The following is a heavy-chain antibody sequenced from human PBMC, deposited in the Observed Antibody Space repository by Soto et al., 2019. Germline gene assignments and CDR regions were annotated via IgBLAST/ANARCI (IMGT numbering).Heavy chain of an antibody. V-gene: IGHV1-3*01. CDR1: GYTFTSYA. J-gene: IGHJ4*02. CDR2: INAGNGNT. Sequence: GASVKVSCKASGYTFTSYAMHWARQAPRQRLERMGWINAGNGNTKYSQKIQGRVTITRDTSASTAYMEMSSLRSEDTAVYYCSRDETVTIFGVVIPYYFDYWGQGTLVTVSS. D-gene: IGHD3-3*01. CDR3: SRDETVTIFGVVIPYYFDY.